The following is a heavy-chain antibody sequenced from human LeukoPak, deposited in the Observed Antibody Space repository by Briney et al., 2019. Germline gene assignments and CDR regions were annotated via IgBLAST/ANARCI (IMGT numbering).Heavy chain of an antibody. CDR2: IIPIFGTA. CDR1: GGTFSSYA. D-gene: IGHD2-8*01. V-gene: IGHV1-69*05. Sequence: GASVKVSCKASGGTFSSYAISWVRQAPGQGLEWMGRIIPIFGTANYAQKIQGRVTITTDESTSTAYMELSSLRSEDTAVYYCARDLGCTNGVCYGYWFDPWGQGTLVTVSS. CDR3: ARDLGCTNGVCYGYWFDP. J-gene: IGHJ5*02.